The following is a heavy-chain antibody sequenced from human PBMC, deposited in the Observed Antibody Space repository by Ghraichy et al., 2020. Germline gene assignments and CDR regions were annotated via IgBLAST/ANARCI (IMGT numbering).Heavy chain of an antibody. J-gene: IGHJ5*02. CDR2: IYYSGST. CDR1: GGSIRSGDYY. Sequence: SETLSLTCTVSGGSIRSGDYYWSWIRQPPGKGLEWIGYIYYSGSTYYNPSLKSRVTISVDTSKNQFSLKLSSVTAADTAVYYCARDVSYGDYTTSNWFDPWGQGTLVTVSS. V-gene: IGHV4-30-4*01. D-gene: IGHD4-17*01. CDR3: ARDVSYGDYTTSNWFDP.